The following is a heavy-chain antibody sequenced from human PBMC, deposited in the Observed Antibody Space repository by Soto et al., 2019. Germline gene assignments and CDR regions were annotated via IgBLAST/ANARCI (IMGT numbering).Heavy chain of an antibody. CDR1: GFSIGSNNW. J-gene: IGHJ4*02. CDR3: ARAPMVLTRSYFDS. CDR2: ISSSGNT. D-gene: IGHD3-22*01. V-gene: IGHV4-28*03. Sequence: SETLSLTCAVSGFSIGSNNWWGWIRQPPGKGLEWIGYISSSGNTNYNPSLKSRVSISVDTSKNQLSLNLTSVTAADTAVYYCARAPMVLTRSYFDSWGQGTPVTVSS.